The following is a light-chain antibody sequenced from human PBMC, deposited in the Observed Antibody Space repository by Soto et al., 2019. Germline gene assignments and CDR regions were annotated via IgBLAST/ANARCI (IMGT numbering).Light chain of an antibody. J-gene: IGKJ1*01. CDR2: GAS. CDR1: QSVSSSY. Sequence: EIVLTQSPCTLSLSPGERATLSCRASQSVSSSYLAWYQQKPGQAPRLLIYGASSRATGIPDRLSGSGSGTDFTLTISRLEPEDFAVYYCQQYGSSPTTLGQGTKVEIK. V-gene: IGKV3-20*01. CDR3: QQYGSSPTT.